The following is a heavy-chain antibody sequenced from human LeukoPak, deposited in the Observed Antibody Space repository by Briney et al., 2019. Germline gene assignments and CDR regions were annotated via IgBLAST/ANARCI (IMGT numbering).Heavy chain of an antibody. D-gene: IGHD3-22*01. V-gene: IGHV3-23*01. CDR3: AKHMDHTYDSSGYDY. J-gene: IGHJ4*02. CDR1: GFTFSSYA. CDR2: ISGSGGTT. Sequence: GGSLRLSCAASGFTFSSYAMSWVRQAPGKGLEWVSAISGSGGTTYYADSVKGRFTISRDNSKNTLYLQMNSLRAEDTAVYYCAKHMDHTYDSSGYDYWGQGTLVTVSS.